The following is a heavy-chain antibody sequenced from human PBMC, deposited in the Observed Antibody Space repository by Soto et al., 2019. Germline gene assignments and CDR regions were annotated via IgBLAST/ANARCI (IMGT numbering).Heavy chain of an antibody. D-gene: IGHD5-18*01. CDR3: ARDYLLTAMANYYYSGMDV. J-gene: IGHJ6*02. Sequence: SETLSLTCTVSGGSISSYYWSWIRQPAGKGLEWIGRIYTSGSTNYNPSLKSRVTMSVYTSNNQFSLKLSSLPAADSAVYYCARDYLLTAMANYYYSGMDVWGQGTTVTVSS. CDR2: IYTSGST. V-gene: IGHV4-4*07. CDR1: GGSISSYY.